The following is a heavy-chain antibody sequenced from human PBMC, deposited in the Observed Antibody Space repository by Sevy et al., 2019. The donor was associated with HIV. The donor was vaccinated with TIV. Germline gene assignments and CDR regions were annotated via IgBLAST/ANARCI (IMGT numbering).Heavy chain of an antibody. D-gene: IGHD6-19*01. CDR1: GFSFSDYF. J-gene: IGHJ4*02. V-gene: IGHV3-11*01. CDR3: TRFYSSTAGWYSGSDDF. CDR2: ISSNSNKI. Sequence: GGSLRLSCVASGFSFSDYFISWIRQAPGKGLEWVSYISSNSNKIRYAESVQGRLTISRDNVKNSVYLQMNNLSAEYTAGYHCTRFYSSTAGWYSGSDDFWGRGTLVTVSS.